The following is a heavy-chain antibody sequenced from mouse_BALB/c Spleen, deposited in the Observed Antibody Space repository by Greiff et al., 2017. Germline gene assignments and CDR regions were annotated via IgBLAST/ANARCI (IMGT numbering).Heavy chain of an antibody. CDR3: ARDNDYRYDGYFDY. Sequence: EVNLVESGGGLVKPGGSLKLSCAASGFTFSDYYMYWVRQTPEKRLEWVATISDGGSYTYYPDSVKGRFTISRDNAKNNLYLQMSSLKSEDTAMYYCARDNDYRYDGYFDYWGQGTTLTVSS. V-gene: IGHV5-4*02. CDR1: GFTFSDYY. CDR2: ISDGGSYT. J-gene: IGHJ2*01. D-gene: IGHD2-14*01.